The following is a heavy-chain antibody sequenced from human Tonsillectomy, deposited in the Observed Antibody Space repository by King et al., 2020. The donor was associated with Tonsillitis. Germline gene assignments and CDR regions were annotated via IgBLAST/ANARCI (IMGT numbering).Heavy chain of an antibody. CDR3: ARDPVGGGGY. Sequence: VQLVESGGTVVQPGRSLRLSCAASGFLFSGYAMHGVRQAPGKGLEWVAVISYDGGSKFYADSVKGRFTPSRDNSKNMLYLQMNNLREEDTAVYHCARDPVGGGGYWGQGTLVTVSS. CDR2: ISYDGGSK. V-gene: IGHV3-30*01. D-gene: IGHD3-16*01. J-gene: IGHJ4*02. CDR1: GFLFSGYA.